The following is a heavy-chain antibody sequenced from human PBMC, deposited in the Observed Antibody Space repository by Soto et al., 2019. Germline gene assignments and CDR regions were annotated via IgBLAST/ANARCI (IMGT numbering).Heavy chain of an antibody. CDR2: ISAYNGNT. V-gene: IGHV1-18*01. J-gene: IGHJ5*02. CDR1: GYTFTSYG. CDR3: AREYSSSWVPVTWFDP. Sequence: QVQLVQSGAEVKKPGASVKVSCKASGYTFTSYGISWVRQAPGQGLEWMGWISAYNGNTHYAQTLQGRVTMTTDTSTSTASLELRSLRADDTAVYSCAREYSSSWVPVTWFDPWGQGTLVTVSS. D-gene: IGHD6-13*01.